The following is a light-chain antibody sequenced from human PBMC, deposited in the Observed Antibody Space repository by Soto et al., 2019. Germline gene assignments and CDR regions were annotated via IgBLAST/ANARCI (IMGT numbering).Light chain of an antibody. CDR2: GAS. CDR1: QSVSSNY. Sequence: EIVLTQSPGTLSLSPGERATLSCRASQSVSSNYLAWYQQKPGQASRLLIYGASSRATGIPDRFSGSGSGTDFTLTISRLEPEDFAVYYCQQYGSSYTFGPGTKVDIK. CDR3: QQYGSSYT. J-gene: IGKJ3*01. V-gene: IGKV3-20*01.